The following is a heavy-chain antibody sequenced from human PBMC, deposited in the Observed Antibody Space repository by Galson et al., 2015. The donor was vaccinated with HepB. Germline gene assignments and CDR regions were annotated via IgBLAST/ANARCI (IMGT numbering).Heavy chain of an antibody. CDR1: GFTFSSYG. Sequence: SLRLSCAASGFTFSSYGMHWVRQAPGKGLEWVGRIKSKTDGGTTDYAAPVKGRFTISRDDSKNTLYLQMNSLKTEDTAVYYCTTLIETYYDFWSGYYTALDYWGQGTLVTVSS. CDR3: TTLIETYYDFWSGYYTALDY. CDR2: IKSKTDGGTT. V-gene: IGHV3-15*01. D-gene: IGHD3-3*01. J-gene: IGHJ4*02.